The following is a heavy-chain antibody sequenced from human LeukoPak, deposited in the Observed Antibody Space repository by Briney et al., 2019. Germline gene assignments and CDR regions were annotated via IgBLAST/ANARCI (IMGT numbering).Heavy chain of an antibody. CDR3: AREYCSSTSCTADFDY. Sequence: SVKVSCKASGGTFSSYAISWVRQAPGQGLEWMGRIIPILGIANYAQKFQGRVTITADKSTSTAYMELSSLRSEDTAVYYCAREYCSSTSCTADFDYWGQGTLVTVSS. J-gene: IGHJ4*02. D-gene: IGHD2-2*01. V-gene: IGHV1-69*04. CDR2: IIPILGIA. CDR1: GGTFSSYA.